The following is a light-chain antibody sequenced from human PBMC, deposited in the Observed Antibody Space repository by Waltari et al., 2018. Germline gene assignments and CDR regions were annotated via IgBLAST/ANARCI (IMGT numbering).Light chain of an antibody. V-gene: IGLV6-57*04. J-gene: IGLJ2*01. Sequence: NFLLTQPHSVSESPGKTITISCTRSSGSIGSNYVQWYQQRPGSAPITLIYEDNQRPSGVPDRFSGAIDSSSNSVSLPIAGLKTEDEADYYCQSSDNTPQVIFGGGTKLAVL. CDR1: SGSIGSNY. CDR3: QSSDNTPQVI. CDR2: EDN.